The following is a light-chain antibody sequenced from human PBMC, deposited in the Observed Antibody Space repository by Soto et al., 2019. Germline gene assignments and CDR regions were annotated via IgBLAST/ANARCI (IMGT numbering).Light chain of an antibody. CDR2: DAS. CDR3: QQRSNWPPKYT. V-gene: IGKV3-11*01. J-gene: IGKJ2*01. Sequence: EIVLTQSPATLSLSPGERATLSCRASQSVSSYLAWYQKKPGQAPRLLIYDASKRATGIPARFSGSVSGTDFTLTISSLETEDFAVYYCQQRSNWPPKYTFGQGTKLEIK. CDR1: QSVSSY.